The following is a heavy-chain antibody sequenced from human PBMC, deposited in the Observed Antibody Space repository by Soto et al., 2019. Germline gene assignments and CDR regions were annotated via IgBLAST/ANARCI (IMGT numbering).Heavy chain of an antibody. Sequence: LSLTCTVSGGSISSSSYYWGWIRQPPGKGLEWIGSIYYSGSTYYNPSLKSRVTISVDTSKNQFSLKLSSVTAADTAVYYCARQAAGSIYYYYYYGMDVWGQGTTVTVS. CDR3: ARQAAGSIYYYYYYGMDV. V-gene: IGHV4-39*01. CDR1: GGSISSSSYY. CDR2: IYYSGST. J-gene: IGHJ6*02. D-gene: IGHD6-13*01.